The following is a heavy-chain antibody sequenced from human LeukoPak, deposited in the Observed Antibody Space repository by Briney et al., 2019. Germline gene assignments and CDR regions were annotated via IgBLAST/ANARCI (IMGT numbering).Heavy chain of an antibody. CDR3: AKDLRGYCSGGSCYPGY. CDR1: GFTFSSYG. Sequence: GGSLRLSCAASGFTFSSYGMHWVRQAPGKGLEWVAVISYDGSNKYYADSVKGRFTISRDNSKNTLYLQMNSLRAEDTAVYYCAKDLRGYCSGGSCYPGYWGQGTLVAVSS. V-gene: IGHV3-30*18. CDR2: ISYDGSNK. D-gene: IGHD2-15*01. J-gene: IGHJ4*02.